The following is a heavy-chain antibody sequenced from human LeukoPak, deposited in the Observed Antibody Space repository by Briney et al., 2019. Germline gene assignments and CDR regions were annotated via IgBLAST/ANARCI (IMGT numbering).Heavy chain of an antibody. V-gene: IGHV3-66*01. J-gene: IGHJ4*02. D-gene: IGHD3-10*02. CDR2: IYSGGTT. Sequence: GGSLRLSCAASGFTVSSNYMSWVSQAPGKGLEWVSVIYSGGTTYYADSVKGRFTISRDNSKNSLYLQMNSLRAEDTAVYYCARGRELVRGVPRYFDYWGQGTLVTVSS. CDR1: GFTVSSNY. CDR3: ARGRELVRGVPRYFDY.